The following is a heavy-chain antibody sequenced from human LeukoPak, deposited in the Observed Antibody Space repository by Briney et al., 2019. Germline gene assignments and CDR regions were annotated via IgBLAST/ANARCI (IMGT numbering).Heavy chain of an antibody. J-gene: IGHJ4*02. CDR1: GFTFSSYW. CDR2: IKQDGSEK. V-gene: IGHV3-7*01. CDR3: TRDLGTGRPHDF. D-gene: IGHD3/OR15-3a*01. Sequence: GGSLRLSCAASGFTFSSYWMSWVRQAPGKGLEWVANIKQDGSEKYYVDSVKGRFTISRDNAKNSLYLQMDNLRVEDTGVYYCTRDLGTGRPHDFWGQGTLVTVSS.